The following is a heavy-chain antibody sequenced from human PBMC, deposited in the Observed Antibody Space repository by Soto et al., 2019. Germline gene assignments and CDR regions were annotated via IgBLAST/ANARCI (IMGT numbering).Heavy chain of an antibody. V-gene: IGHV3-30*18. D-gene: IGHD6-6*01. CDR2: ISYDGSNK. CDR1: GFTFSSHG. Sequence: GGFLRVPWGAAGFTFSSHGMHRVRQAPGKGLEWVAVISYDGSNKYYADSVKGRFTISRDNSKNTLYLQMNSLRAEDTAVYYCAKDLSSADPYYYYYMDVWGKGTTVTVSS. CDR3: AKDLSSADPYYYYYMDV. J-gene: IGHJ6*03.